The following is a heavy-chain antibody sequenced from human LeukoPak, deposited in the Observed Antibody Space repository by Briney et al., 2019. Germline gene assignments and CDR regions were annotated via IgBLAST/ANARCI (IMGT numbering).Heavy chain of an antibody. J-gene: IGHJ4*02. V-gene: IGHV3-11*01. CDR1: GFTFSDYY. Sequence: PGGSLRRSCAASGFTFSDYYMSWIRQAPGKGLEWVSYLSSSGYTLYYTDSVKGRFTISRDNAKNSLYLQMNSLRAEDTAVYYCARVLSSGYSPFDYWGQGTLVTVSS. CDR3: ARVLSSGYSPFDY. CDR2: LSSSGYTL. D-gene: IGHD3-22*01.